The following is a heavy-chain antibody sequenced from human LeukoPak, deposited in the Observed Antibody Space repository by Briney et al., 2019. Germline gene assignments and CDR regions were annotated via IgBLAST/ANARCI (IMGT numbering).Heavy chain of an antibody. CDR2: INHSGST. CDR3: PRGNRIAVAARDYYYYGMDV. CDR1: GGSFSGYY. Sequence: PSETLSLTCAVYGGSFSGYYWSWIRQPPGKGLEWIGEINHSGSTNYNPSLKSRVTISVDTSKNQFSLKLSSVTAADTAVYYCPRGNRIAVAARDYYYYGMDVWGQGTTVTVSS. J-gene: IGHJ6*02. D-gene: IGHD6-19*01. V-gene: IGHV4-34*01.